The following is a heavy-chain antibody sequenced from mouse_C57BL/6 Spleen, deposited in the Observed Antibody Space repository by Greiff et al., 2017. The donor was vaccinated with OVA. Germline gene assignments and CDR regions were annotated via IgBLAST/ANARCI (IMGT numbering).Heavy chain of an antibody. CDR3: ARADGYGGFAY. CDR2: IYPGDGDT. Sequence: LQESGPELVKPGASVKISCKASGYAFSSSWMNWVKQRPGKGLEWIGRIYPGDGDTNYNGKFKGKATLTADKSSSTAYMQLSSLTSEDSAVYFCARADGYGGFAYWGQGTLVTVSA. D-gene: IGHD2-3*01. V-gene: IGHV1-82*01. CDR1: GYAFSSSW. J-gene: IGHJ3*01.